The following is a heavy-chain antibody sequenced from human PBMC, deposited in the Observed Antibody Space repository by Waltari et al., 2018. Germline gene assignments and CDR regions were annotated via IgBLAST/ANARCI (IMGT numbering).Heavy chain of an antibody. J-gene: IGHJ4*02. D-gene: IGHD1-26*01. CDR3: ARESRELLRVKRGPPDY. CDR1: GGTFSSYA. V-gene: IGHV1-69*08. CDR2: IIPIFGTA. Sequence: QVQLVQSGAEVKKPGSSVKVSCKASGGTFSSYAISWVRQAPGQGLEWMGRIIPIFGTANYAQKFQGRVTMTADKSTSTAYMELSSLRSEDTAVYYCARESRELLRVKRGPPDYWGQGTLVTVSS.